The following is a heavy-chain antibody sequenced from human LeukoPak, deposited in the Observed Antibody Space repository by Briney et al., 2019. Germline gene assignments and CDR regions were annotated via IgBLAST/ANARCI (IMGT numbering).Heavy chain of an antibody. CDR1: GFTFSDYY. Sequence: GGSLRLSCAASGFTFSDYYMSWIRQAPGKGLEWVSYISSSGSTIYYADSVKGRFTISRNNAKNSLYLQMNSLGAEDTAVYYCARGPVVVVPAAMAGNWFDPWGQGTLVTVSS. V-gene: IGHV3-11*01. D-gene: IGHD2-2*01. CDR3: ARGPVVVVPAAMAGNWFDP. CDR2: ISSSGSTI. J-gene: IGHJ5*02.